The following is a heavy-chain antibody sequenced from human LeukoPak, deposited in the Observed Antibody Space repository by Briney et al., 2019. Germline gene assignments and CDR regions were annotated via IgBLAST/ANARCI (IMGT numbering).Heavy chain of an antibody. V-gene: IGHV4-59*01. CDR2: IYFIGST. Sequence: SETLSLTCTVSGGSISSYYWSWIRQPPGKGLEWIGYIYFIGSTNYNPSLNSRVTISVDTSKNEFSLKLSSVTAADTAVYYCARTVLSAGSISFDMWGQGRVVTVSS. CDR1: GGSISSYY. D-gene: IGHD2-2*01. CDR3: ARTVLSAGSISFDM. J-gene: IGHJ3*02.